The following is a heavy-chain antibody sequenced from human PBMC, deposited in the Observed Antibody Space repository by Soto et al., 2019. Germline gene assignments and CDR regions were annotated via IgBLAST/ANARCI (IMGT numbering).Heavy chain of an antibody. V-gene: IGHV4-34*01. J-gene: IGHJ5*02. CDR2: INHSGTT. Sequence: PSETLSLTCGVYGGSFSGYQWNWIRQSPGQGLEWIGEINHSGTTKYNPSLESRINLSVDTSKKQFSLRLSSVTAADTSIYYCATRITVFGLLIPPFDPWGQGTQVTVSS. CDR1: GGSFSGYQ. D-gene: IGHD3-3*01. CDR3: ATRITVFGLLIPPFDP.